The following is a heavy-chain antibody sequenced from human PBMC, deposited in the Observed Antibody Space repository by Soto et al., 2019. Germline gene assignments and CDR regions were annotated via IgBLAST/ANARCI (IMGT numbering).Heavy chain of an antibody. CDR1: GVTFSDYA. D-gene: IGHD3-10*01. Sequence: HPGGSLRLSCAASGVTFSDYAMNWVRQAPGKGLEWVSSISGRGGNIYYADSVKGRFTISRDNSKNTLYLQMNSLRAEDTALYYCAKDLVVRGVTSYYFDYWGQGTRVTVSS. J-gene: IGHJ4*02. CDR2: ISGRGGNI. CDR3: AKDLVVRGVTSYYFDY. V-gene: IGHV3-23*01.